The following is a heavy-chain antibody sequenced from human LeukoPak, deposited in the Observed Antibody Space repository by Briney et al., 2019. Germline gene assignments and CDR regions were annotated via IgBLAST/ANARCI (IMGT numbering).Heavy chain of an antibody. CDR3: AKDLSSGWYGDAFDI. CDR1: GFTFDDYA. D-gene: IGHD6-19*01. Sequence: GGSLRLSCAASGFTFDDYAMHWVRQAPGKGLEWVSGISWNSGSIGYADSVKGRFTISRDNAKNSLYPQMNSLRAEDTALYYCAKDLSSGWYGDAFDIWGQGTMVTVSS. J-gene: IGHJ3*02. V-gene: IGHV3-9*01. CDR2: ISWNSGSI.